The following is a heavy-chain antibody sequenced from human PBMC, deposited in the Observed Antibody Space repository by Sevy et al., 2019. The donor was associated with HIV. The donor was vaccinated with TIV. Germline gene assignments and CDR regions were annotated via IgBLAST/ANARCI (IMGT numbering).Heavy chain of an antibody. CDR3: AREGSLRYFDL. D-gene: IGHD3-10*01. CDR2: ISDRSTTI. V-gene: IGHV3-11*01. CDR1: GFTFRDYY. Sequence: GGSLRLSCAASGFTFRDYYMSWIRQAPGRGLEWLAYISDRSTTIHYADSVKGRFTISRDNAKNSLFLQMKSLRAEDTAVYYCAREGSLRYFDLWGRGTLVTVSS. J-gene: IGHJ2*01.